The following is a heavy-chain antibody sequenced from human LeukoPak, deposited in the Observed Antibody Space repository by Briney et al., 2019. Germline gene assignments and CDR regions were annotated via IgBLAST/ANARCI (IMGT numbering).Heavy chain of an antibody. V-gene: IGHV1-69*01. CDR2: IIPIFGTA. CDR1: GGTFSSYA. CDR3: VRGPLSFSRFDY. Sequence: ASVKVSCKASGGTFSSYAISWVRQAPGQGLEWMGGIIPIFGTANYAQKFQGRVTITADESTSTAYMELSSLRSEDTAVYYCVRGPLSFSRFDYWGQGTLVTVSS. D-gene: IGHD2/OR15-2a*01. J-gene: IGHJ4*02.